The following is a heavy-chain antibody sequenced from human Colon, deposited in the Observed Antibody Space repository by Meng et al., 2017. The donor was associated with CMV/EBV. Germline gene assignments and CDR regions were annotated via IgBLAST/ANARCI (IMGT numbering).Heavy chain of an antibody. CDR3: AKGGAAAGYYFDY. D-gene: IGHD6-25*01. J-gene: IGHJ4*02. CDR2: ISFDAINI. Sequence: GGSLRLSCAASGASFRSAAMHWVRQAPGKGLEWVAGISFDAINIYYEDSVKGRFTISRDNSKNTLFLQMNSLRAEDTAVYYCAKGGAAAGYYFDYWGQGTLVTVSS. V-gene: IGHV3-30*04. CDR1: GASFRSAA.